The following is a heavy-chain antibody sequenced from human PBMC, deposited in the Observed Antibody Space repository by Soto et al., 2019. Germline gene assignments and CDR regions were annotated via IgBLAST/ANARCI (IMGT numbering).Heavy chain of an antibody. V-gene: IGHV4-39*01. CDR1: SAPVSSTTYT. D-gene: IGHD3-9*01. J-gene: IGHJ6*03. Sequence: SETLSLTCTVSSAPVSSTTYTWGWIRQPPGKGLEWVASVYYGGRSYYNPSLNSRVTISVDTSKNQFSLKMTSVTAADTAVYNCASFTGYCIRGGCHGNSARDGGGKGPRV. CDR2: VYYGGRS. CDR3: ASFTGYCIRGGCHGNSARDG.